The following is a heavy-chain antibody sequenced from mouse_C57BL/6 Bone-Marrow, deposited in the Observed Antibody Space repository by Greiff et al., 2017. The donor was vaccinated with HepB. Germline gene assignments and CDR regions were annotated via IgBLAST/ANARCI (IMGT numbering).Heavy chain of an antibody. CDR3: ARRLRDWYFDV. CDR2: IDPANGNT. CDR1: GFTIKNTY. Sequence: VQLQQSVAELVRPGASVKLSCTASGFTIKNTYMHWVKQRPEQGLEWIGRIDPANGNTKYAPKFQGKATITADTSSNTAYLQLSSLTSEDTAIYYCARRLRDWYFDVWGTGTTVTVSS. D-gene: IGHD1-2*01. J-gene: IGHJ1*03. V-gene: IGHV14-3*01.